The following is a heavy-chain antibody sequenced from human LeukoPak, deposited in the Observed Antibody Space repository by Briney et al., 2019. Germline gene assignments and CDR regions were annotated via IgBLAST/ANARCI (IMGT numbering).Heavy chain of an antibody. V-gene: IGHV3-23*01. CDR3: AKDLQGSSWYSPDY. CDR1: GFTFSGYV. CDR2: ISGSGGST. D-gene: IGHD6-13*01. J-gene: IGHJ4*02. Sequence: GGSLRLSCAASGFTFSGYVMTWVRQGPGKGLEWVSIISGSGGSTYYADSVKGRFTISRDNSKNTLYLQMNSLRAEDTAVYYCAKDLQGSSWYSPDYWGQGTLVTVSS.